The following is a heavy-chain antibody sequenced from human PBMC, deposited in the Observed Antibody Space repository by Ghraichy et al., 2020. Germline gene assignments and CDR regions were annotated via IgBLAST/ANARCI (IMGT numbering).Heavy chain of an antibody. V-gene: IGHV4-59*01. CDR1: GGSISSYY. CDR3: ARDPYYYDSSGPV. CDR2: IYYSGST. J-gene: IGHJ4*02. Sequence: GSLRLSCTVSGGSISSYYWSWIRQPPGKGLEWIGYIYYSGSTNYNPSLKSRVTISVDTSKNQFSLKLSSVTAADTAVYYCARDPYYYDSSGPVWGQGTLVTVSS. D-gene: IGHD3-22*01.